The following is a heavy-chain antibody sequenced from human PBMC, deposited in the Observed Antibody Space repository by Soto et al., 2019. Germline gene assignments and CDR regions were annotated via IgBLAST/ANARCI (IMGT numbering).Heavy chain of an antibody. V-gene: IGHV2-5*01. CDR2: IYWNDDK. D-gene: IGHD3-10*01. Sequence: QITLKESGPTLVKPTQTLTLTCTFSGFSLSTSGVGVGWIRQPPGKALEWLALIYWNDDKRYSPSLKSRLTITKXTSKNQVVLTMTXXXPVXXXXXXXXXXXXXXXFFGRGTNSYNWFDPWGQGTLVTVSS. J-gene: IGHJ5*02. CDR1: GFSLSTSGVG. CDR3: XXXXXXXXFFGRGTNSYNWFDP.